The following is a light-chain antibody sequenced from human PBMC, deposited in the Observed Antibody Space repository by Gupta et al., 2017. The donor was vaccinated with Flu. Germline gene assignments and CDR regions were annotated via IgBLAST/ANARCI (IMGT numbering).Light chain of an antibody. J-gene: IGKJ2*01. CDR1: ESISTW. CDR3: QQLNSCPFT. CDR2: KAS. Sequence: IHITESPSTLSASAGDRFTITCRASESISTWFAWYQQKPGKAPKLLIYKASSLESGVPSRFSGSGSGTEFTLTISSLQPDDFASYYCQQLNSCPFTFGQGTQVEIK. V-gene: IGKV1-5*03.